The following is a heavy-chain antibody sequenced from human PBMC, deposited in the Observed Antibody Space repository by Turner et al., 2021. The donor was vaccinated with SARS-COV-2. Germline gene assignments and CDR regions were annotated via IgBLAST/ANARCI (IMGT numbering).Heavy chain of an antibody. D-gene: IGHD2-8*01. CDR1: GFPFSSYG. CDR2: ISYDGSNK. J-gene: IGHJ4*02. CDR3: AKVGDVVMVYAMTTPPDY. V-gene: IGHV3-30*18. Sequence: QVQLVESGGGVVQPGRSLRLSCAASGFPFSSYGMHWVRQAPGKGLEWVAVISYDGSNKYYADSVKGRFTISRDNSKNTLYLQMNSLRAEDTAVYYCAKVGDVVMVYAMTTPPDYWGQGTLVTVSS.